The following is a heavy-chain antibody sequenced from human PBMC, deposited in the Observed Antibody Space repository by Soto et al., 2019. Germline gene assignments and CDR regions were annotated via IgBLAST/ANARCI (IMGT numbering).Heavy chain of an antibody. V-gene: IGHV1-18*01. CDR3: ARSGSPAGY. Sequence: QVQLVQSGAEVKKPGASVKVSCKASGYTFTSYAISWVRQAPGQGLGWMGWISAYNGNTNYAQKLQGRVTMTTDTSTPTAYMELRSRSSEVTAVYYCARSGSPAGYWGQGTLVTVSS. CDR1: GYTFTSYA. J-gene: IGHJ4*02. D-gene: IGHD3-10*01. CDR2: ISAYNGNT.